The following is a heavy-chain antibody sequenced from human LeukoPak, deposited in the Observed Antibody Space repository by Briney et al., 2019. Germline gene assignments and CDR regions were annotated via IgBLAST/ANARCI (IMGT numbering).Heavy chain of an antibody. CDR1: GGSISSYY. CDR3: ARDGSNWSNDYYHGVDV. J-gene: IGHJ6*02. CDR2: VYYSGSA. V-gene: IGHV4-59*01. Sequence: SETLSLTCTVSGGSISSYYWSWIRQPSGKGLEWLGYVYYSGSATYNPSLKSRVTISVDTSKNQFSLRLSSVTAADTAVYYCARDGSNWSNDYYHGVDVWGQGTTVTVSS. D-gene: IGHD4-11*01.